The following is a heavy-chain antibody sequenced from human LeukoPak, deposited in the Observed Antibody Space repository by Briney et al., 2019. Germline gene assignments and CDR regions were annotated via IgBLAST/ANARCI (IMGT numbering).Heavy chain of an antibody. D-gene: IGHD5-18*01. Sequence: SETLSLTCAVYGGSFSGYYWSWIRQPPGKGLEWIGEINHSGSTNYNPSLKSRVTISGDTSKNQFSLKLSSVTAADTAVYFCAKVGYSYVINDWSRTGLGAYPTKYYYHMDVWGKGTAVTVSS. J-gene: IGHJ6*03. CDR3: AKVGYSYVINDWSRTGLGAYPTKYYYHMDV. CDR1: GGSFSGYY. CDR2: INHSGST. V-gene: IGHV4-34*01.